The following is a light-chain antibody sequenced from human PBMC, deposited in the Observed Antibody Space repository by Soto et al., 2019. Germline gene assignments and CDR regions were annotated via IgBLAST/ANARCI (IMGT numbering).Light chain of an antibody. CDR2: WAS. Sequence: DIVMTQSPDSLTVSLGERATINCKSSQSVLYRSNNKNYLAWYQQKPGQPPKLLIYWASTRESGVPDRFSGSGSATDFNLTISSLQAEDLAIYYCQQYYSTPHSFGGRTKVEIK. CDR3: QQYYSTPHS. V-gene: IGKV4-1*01. CDR1: QSVLYRSNNKNY. J-gene: IGKJ4*01.